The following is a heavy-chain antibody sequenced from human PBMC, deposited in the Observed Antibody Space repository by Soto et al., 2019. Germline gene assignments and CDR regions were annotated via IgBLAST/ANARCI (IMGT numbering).Heavy chain of an antibody. J-gene: IGHJ4*02. CDR3: ARHHTDFWSGYPDY. V-gene: IGHV1-8*01. CDR2: MSPNSANT. CDR1: GYTFSSYD. Sequence: QAQLVQSGAEVKKPGASVKVSCKASGYTFSSYDVTWVRQAAGQGLEWIGWMSPNSANTGYAQKFQSRVTMTSNTSISTAYMELSSLGYDDTAVYYCARHHTDFWSGYPDYWGQGTLVIVSS. D-gene: IGHD3-3*01.